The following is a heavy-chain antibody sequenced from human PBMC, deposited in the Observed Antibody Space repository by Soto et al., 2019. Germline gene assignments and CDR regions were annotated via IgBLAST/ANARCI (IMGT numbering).Heavy chain of an antibody. J-gene: IGHJ6*02. CDR1: GGSISSGGYY. D-gene: IGHD2-2*03. CDR3: ARLNGYCISTNCHCYYGMDV. Sequence: SETLSLTCTVSGGSISSGGYYWSWIRQHPGKGLEWIGYIYYSESTYYNPSLKSRVTISVDTSKNQFSLKLTSVTAADTAVYYCARLNGYCISTNCHCYYGMDVWGQGTTVTVSS. CDR2: IYYSEST. V-gene: IGHV4-31*03.